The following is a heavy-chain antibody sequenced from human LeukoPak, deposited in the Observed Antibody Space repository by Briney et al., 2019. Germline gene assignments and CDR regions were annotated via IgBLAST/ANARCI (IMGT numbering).Heavy chain of an antibody. Sequence: ASVKVSCKASGYTFTSYGISWVRQAPGQGLEWMGWISAYNGNTNYAQKLQGRVTMTTDTSTSTAYMELRSLRSDDTAVYYCARKVVVVPAKNWFDPWGQGTLVTVSS. CDR2: ISAYNGNT. CDR1: GYTFTSYG. CDR3: ARKVVVVPAKNWFDP. D-gene: IGHD2-2*01. V-gene: IGHV1-18*01. J-gene: IGHJ5*02.